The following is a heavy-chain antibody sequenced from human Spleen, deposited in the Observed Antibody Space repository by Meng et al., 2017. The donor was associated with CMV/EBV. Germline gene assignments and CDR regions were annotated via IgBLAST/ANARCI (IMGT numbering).Heavy chain of an antibody. CDR1: GFTFSTYA. CDR2: ISGWGSSS. Sequence: GGSLRLPCAAYGFTFSTYAMHWVRQAPGKGLEWVSSISGWGSSSYSADSVKGRSTISRDNSNNTLYLQLNSLRAGDTAVYYCAKQTTTVVTRWYFDLWGRGTLVTVSS. V-gene: IGHV3-23*01. J-gene: IGHJ2*01. D-gene: IGHD4-23*01. CDR3: AKQTTTVVTRWYFDL.